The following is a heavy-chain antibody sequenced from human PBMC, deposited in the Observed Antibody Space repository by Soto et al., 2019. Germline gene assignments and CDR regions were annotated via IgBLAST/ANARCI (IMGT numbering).Heavy chain of an antibody. D-gene: IGHD4-17*01. CDR2: IYHSGST. J-gene: IGHJ3*02. Sequence: SETLSLTCAVSGGSISSGGYSWSWIRQPPGKGLEWIGYIYHSGSTYYNPSLKSRVTISVDRSKNQFSLKLSSVTAADTAVYYCAGAPSTTVPDDAFDIWGQGTMVTVSS. V-gene: IGHV4-30-2*01. CDR3: AGAPSTTVPDDAFDI. CDR1: GGSISSGGYS.